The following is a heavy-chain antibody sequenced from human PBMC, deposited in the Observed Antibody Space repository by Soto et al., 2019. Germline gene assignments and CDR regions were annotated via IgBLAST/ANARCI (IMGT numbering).Heavy chain of an antibody. J-gene: IGHJ4*02. CDR3: ATSIAVAAPFDY. V-gene: IGHV3-7*01. Sequence: GGSLRLSCVASEFTLSDFWMTWVRHLPGKGLEWVASIKQDGSEQYYLDSVKGRFTISRDNAKNSLYLQMNSLRVEDTAVYYCATSIAVAAPFDYWGQGTLVTVSS. CDR2: IKQDGSEQ. D-gene: IGHD6-19*01. CDR1: EFTLSDFW.